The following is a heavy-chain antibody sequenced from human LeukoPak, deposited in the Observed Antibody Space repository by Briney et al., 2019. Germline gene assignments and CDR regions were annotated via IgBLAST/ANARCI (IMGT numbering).Heavy chain of an antibody. Sequence: ASVKVFCKASGGTFISYAISWVRQAPGQGLEWMGWISAYNGNTKYAQKLQGRVTMTKDTSTSTAYMALRSLSSDDTAVYLCAVIGDYGGLDVLVKGATVAVSS. CDR3: AVIGDYGGLDV. D-gene: IGHD4-23*01. J-gene: IGHJ6*04. CDR2: ISAYNGNT. CDR1: GGTFISYA. V-gene: IGHV1-18*01.